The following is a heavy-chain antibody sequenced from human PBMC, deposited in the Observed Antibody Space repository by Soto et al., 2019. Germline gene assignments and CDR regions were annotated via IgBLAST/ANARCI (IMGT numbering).Heavy chain of an antibody. CDR2: IVPIYRTA. Sequence: QVQLVQSGAEVKKPGSSVKVSCKASGGTFSSYRINWVRQAPGQGLEWVGGIVPIYRTADYAQKFQGRVTITADESARPAYLELGSLKSQDTAVYYCARDSGAKLSSSWGQGTLVTVSS. CDR1: GGTFSSYR. J-gene: IGHJ4*02. D-gene: IGHD6-13*01. CDR3: ARDSGAKLSSS. V-gene: IGHV1-69*01.